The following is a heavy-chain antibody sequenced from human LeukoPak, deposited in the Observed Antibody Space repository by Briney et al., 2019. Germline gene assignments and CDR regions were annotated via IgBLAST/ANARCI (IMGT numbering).Heavy chain of an antibody. CDR1: GVAFSNYW. D-gene: IGHD3-9*01. CDR2: ISNDGSTT. Sequence: PGGSLRLSCEVSGVAFSNYWMHWVRQAPGKGLVWVSRISNDGSTTTYADSVQGRFTISRDNAKNTLYLHMNSLRAEHTAVHQCARVGVSVYDIFQDFWGQGHLVTVSS. J-gene: IGHJ4*02. CDR3: ARVGVSVYDIFQDF. V-gene: IGHV3-74*03.